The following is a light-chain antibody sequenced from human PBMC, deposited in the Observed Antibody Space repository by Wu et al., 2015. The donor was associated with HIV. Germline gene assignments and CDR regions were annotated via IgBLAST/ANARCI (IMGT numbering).Light chain of an antibody. V-gene: IGKV3-11*01. Sequence: EIVLTQSPATLSLSPGQRAILSCRASQSIRDSLAWYQQKPGQSPRLLIYDTSNRAAGIPARFSGSGSATDFTLTISSLEPEDFAVYFCQQRSSWPAVTFGPGTRLQIK. CDR1: QSIRDS. CDR3: QQRSSWPAVT. CDR2: DTS. J-gene: IGKJ5*01.